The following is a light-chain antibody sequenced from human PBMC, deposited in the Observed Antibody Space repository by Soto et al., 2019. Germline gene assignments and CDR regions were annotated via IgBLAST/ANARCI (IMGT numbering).Light chain of an antibody. CDR2: NAS. Sequence: DIPMNQSPATLSVSVGDRVTIPCRASQSISSWLAWYQQRPGKAPKLLIHNASNLESGVPSRFSGSGSGTEFALTISSLQPDDSATYYCQQYNRYSTFGQGTKVDI. J-gene: IGKJ1*01. CDR3: QQYNRYST. V-gene: IGKV1-5*03. CDR1: QSISSW.